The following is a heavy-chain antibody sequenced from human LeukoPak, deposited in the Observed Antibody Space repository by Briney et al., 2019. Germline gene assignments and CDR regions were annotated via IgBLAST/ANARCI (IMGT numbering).Heavy chain of an antibody. CDR3: ARAAAGNWGSIDY. CDR1: GFTLSRYW. V-gene: IGHV3-74*01. CDR2: INEDGSDT. Sequence: GGSLRLSCAASGFTLSRYWMHWVRQAPGEGLVWVSRINEDGSDTSYADSVKDRFTISRDTAKNTLYLQMNSLRVEDTAVYYCARAAAGNWGSIDYWGQGTLVTVSS. D-gene: IGHD7-27*01. J-gene: IGHJ4*02.